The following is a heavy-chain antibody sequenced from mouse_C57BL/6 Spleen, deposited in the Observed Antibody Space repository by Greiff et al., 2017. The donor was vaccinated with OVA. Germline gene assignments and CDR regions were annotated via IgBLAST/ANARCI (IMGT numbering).Heavy chain of an antibody. CDR2: ISSGGDYI. CDR1: GFTFSSYA. D-gene: IGHD2-4*01. Sequence: EVQRVESGEGLVKPGGSLKLSCAASGFTFSSYAMSWVRQTPEKRLEWVAYISSGGDYIYYADTVKGRFTISRDNARNTLYLQMSSLKSEDTAMYYCTRVEIYYDYDVWFAYWGQGTLVTVSA. V-gene: IGHV5-9-1*02. CDR3: TRVEIYYDYDVWFAY. J-gene: IGHJ3*01.